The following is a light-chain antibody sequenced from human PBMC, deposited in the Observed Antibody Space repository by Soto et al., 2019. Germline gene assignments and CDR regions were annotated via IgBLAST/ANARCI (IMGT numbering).Light chain of an antibody. CDR1: HSISRN. J-gene: IGKJ4*01. V-gene: IGKV3-15*01. Sequence: ERVTTQSPATLSVSPVDIATRSCSCGHSISRNLACYQRKPGQAPRLLMFRTSARAPGFPPRISASGYPTEFNPTTSSLQSEDVAINYCQQYNNWPRATFGGGTKVDIK. CDR3: QQYNNWPRAT. CDR2: RTS.